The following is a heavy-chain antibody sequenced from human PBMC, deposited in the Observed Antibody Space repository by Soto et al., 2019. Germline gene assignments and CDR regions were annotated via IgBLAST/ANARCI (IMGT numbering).Heavy chain of an antibody. V-gene: IGHV4-39*01. D-gene: IGHD2-21*01. CDR1: GGSSSSSSYY. CDR3: ARLGAYYQSLDP. J-gene: IGHJ5*02. CDR2: IYYSGST. Sequence: SETLSLTCTVSGGSSSSSSYYWGWIRQPPGKGLEWIGIIYYSGSTYYNPSLKGRVTISVDTSKNQFSLGLSSVTAADTAVYYCARLGAYYQSLDPWGPGTLVTVSS.